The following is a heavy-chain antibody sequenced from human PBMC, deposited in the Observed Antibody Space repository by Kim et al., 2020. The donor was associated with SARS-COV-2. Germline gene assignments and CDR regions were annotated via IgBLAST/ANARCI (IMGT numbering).Heavy chain of an antibody. CDR3: AREGRYYYGSGRFDYFDY. CDR1: GFTFSSYG. J-gene: IGHJ4*02. V-gene: IGHV3-33*01. D-gene: IGHD3-10*01. Sequence: GGSLRLSCAASGFTFSSYGMHWVRQAPGKGLEWVAVIWYDGSNKYYADSVKGRFTISRDNSKNTLYLQMNSLRAEDMAVYYCAREGRYYYGSGRFDYFDYWGQGTLVTVSS. CDR2: IWYDGSNK.